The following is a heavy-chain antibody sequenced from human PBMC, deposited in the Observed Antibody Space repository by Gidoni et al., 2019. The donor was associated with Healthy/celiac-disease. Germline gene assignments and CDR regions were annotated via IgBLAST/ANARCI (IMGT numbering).Heavy chain of an antibody. Sequence: EVQLVESGGGLVKPGGSLSLSCAASGFPFSSYSMNWFRQAPGKGLEWVSSISSRSSYIYYADSVKGRFTISRDKAKNSLYLQMNSLRAEDTAVYYCARDIDSGSLGYFDYWGQGTLVTVSS. CDR3: ARDIDSGSLGYFDY. D-gene: IGHD5-12*01. CDR2: ISSRSSYI. J-gene: IGHJ4*02. V-gene: IGHV3-21*01. CDR1: GFPFSSYS.